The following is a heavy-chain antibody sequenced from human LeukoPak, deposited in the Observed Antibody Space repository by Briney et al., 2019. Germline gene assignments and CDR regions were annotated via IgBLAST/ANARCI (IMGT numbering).Heavy chain of an antibody. CDR1: GFTFSSYA. Sequence: PGGSLRLSCAASGFTFSSYAMSWVRQAPGKGLEWVSAISGSGGSTYYADSVKGRFTISRDNSKNTLYLQMNSLRAEDTAVYYCAKDSRPYYYDSSGYYPYNWFDPWGQGTLVTVSS. CDR2: ISGSGGST. J-gene: IGHJ5*02. CDR3: AKDSRPYYYDSSGYYPYNWFDP. D-gene: IGHD3-22*01. V-gene: IGHV3-23*01.